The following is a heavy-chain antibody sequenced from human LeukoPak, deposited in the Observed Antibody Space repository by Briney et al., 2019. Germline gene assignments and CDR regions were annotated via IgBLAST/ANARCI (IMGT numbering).Heavy chain of an antibody. J-gene: IGHJ4*02. CDR3: ARDVDYDRDY. Sequence: ASVKVSCKASGYTFTGHYMHWVRQAPGQGLEWMGWINPNSGGTNYAQKFQGRVTMTRDTFITTAYMELRSLRSDDTAVYYCARDVDYDRDYWGQGTLVTVSS. V-gene: IGHV1-2*02. D-gene: IGHD3-22*01. CDR2: INPNSGGT. CDR1: GYTFTGHY.